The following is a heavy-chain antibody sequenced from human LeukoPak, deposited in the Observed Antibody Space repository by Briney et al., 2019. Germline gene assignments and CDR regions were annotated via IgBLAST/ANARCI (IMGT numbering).Heavy chain of an antibody. CDR1: GYPFSNYY. V-gene: IGHV1-46*01. Sequence: ASVKVSCKASGYPFSNYYMHWVRQAPGQGLEWMGIINPSASGSPSYAYAQNFQGRVTMTRDTSTSTVYMELSRLRSEDTAVYYCARDSYYGSGSFYSRFDNWGQGTLVTVSS. J-gene: IGHJ4*02. CDR2: INPSASGSP. CDR3: ARDSYYGSGSFYSRFDN. D-gene: IGHD3-10*01.